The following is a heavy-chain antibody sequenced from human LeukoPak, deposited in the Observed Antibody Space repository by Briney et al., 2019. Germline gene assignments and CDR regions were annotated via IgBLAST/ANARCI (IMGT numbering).Heavy chain of an antibody. J-gene: IGHJ6*02. Sequence: ASVKVSCKASGYTFTSYDINWVRQATGQGLEWMGWMNPNSGNTGYTRKFQGRVTMTRNTSISTAYMELSGLRSEDTAMYYCARTRILDIWGQGTTVSVSS. CDR3: ARTRILDI. CDR2: MNPNSGNT. V-gene: IGHV1-8*01. D-gene: IGHD2-15*01. CDR1: GYTFTSYD.